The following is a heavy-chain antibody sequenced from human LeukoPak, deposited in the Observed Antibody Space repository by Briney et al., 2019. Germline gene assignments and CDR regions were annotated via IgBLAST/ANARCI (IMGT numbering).Heavy chain of an antibody. CDR3: ARSLRSGWYYFDY. CDR2: INPSGGST. Sequence: ASVKVSCKASGYTLTSYYMHWVRQAPGQGLEWMGIINPSGGSTSYAQKFQGRVTMTRDMSTSTVYMELSSLRSEDTAVYYCARSLRSGWYYFDYWGQGTLVTVSS. CDR1: GYTLTSYY. J-gene: IGHJ4*02. V-gene: IGHV1-46*01. D-gene: IGHD6-19*01.